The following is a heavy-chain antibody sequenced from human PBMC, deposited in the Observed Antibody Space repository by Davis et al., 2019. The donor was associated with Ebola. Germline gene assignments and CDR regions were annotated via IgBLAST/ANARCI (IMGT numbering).Heavy chain of an antibody. Sequence: ASVKVSCKASGYTFTSYGISWVRQAPGQGLEWMGWISAYNGNTNYAQKLQGRVTMTTDTSTSTAYMELRSLRSDDTAVYYCARLALYSSSSGGRYYYYGMDVWGQGTTVTVSS. D-gene: IGHD6-6*01. V-gene: IGHV1-18*01. CDR2: ISAYNGNT. CDR3: ARLALYSSSSGGRYYYYGMDV. CDR1: GYTFTSYG. J-gene: IGHJ6*02.